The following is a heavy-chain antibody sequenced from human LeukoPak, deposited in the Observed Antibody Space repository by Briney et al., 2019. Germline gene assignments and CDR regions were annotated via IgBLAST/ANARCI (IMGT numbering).Heavy chain of an antibody. V-gene: IGHV1-46*01. Sequence: ASVKVSCKASGYTFTSYYMHWVRQAPGQGLEWMGIINPSGGSTSYAQKFQGRVTMTRDTSTSTVYMELSSLRSEDTAVYYCARAACSGGSCYRYYFDYGGQGTLVTVPP. J-gene: IGHJ4*02. D-gene: IGHD2-15*01. CDR3: ARAACSGGSCYRYYFDY. CDR1: GYTFTSYY. CDR2: INPSGGST.